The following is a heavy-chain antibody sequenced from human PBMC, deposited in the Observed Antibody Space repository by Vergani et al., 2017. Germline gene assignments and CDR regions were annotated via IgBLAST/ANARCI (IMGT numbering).Heavy chain of an antibody. V-gene: IGHV1-69*04. D-gene: IGHD6-6*01. J-gene: IGHJ4*02. CDR2: IIPILGIA. CDR1: GGTFSSYA. Sequence: QVQLVQSGAEVKKPGSSVKVSCKASGGTFSSYAISWVRQAPGQGLEWMGRIIPILGIANYAQKFQGRVTITADKSTSTAYMELSSLRSEDTAVYYCARDLLYSISSLFDYGGQGTLVTVSS. CDR3: ARDLLYSISSLFDY.